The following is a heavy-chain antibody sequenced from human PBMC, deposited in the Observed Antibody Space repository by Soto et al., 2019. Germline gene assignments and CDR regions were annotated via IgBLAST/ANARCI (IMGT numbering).Heavy chain of an antibody. CDR1: GFTFSDYY. V-gene: IGHV3-11*06. CDR2: ISSNSGST. Sequence: QVQLVESGGGLVKPGGSLRLSCAASGFTFSDYYMSWIRQAPGKGLEYISYISSNSGSTNYADPVKGRFTISRDNAKNSLYLQVSSLRAEDTAVYYWAGDRGGYDRLYYYHGMDVCCQGTTVTVSS. CDR3: AGDRGGYDRLYYYHGMDV. J-gene: IGHJ6*02. D-gene: IGHD5-12*01.